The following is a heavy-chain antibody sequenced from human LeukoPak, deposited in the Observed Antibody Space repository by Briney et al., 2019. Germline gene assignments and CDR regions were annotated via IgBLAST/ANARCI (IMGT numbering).Heavy chain of an antibody. Sequence: GGSLRLSCAASGFTFSSYGMHWVRQAPGKGLEWVAVISYDGSNKYYADSVKGRFAISRDNSKNTLYLQMNSLRAEDTAVYYCANGVEDYGVPFDYWGQGTLVTVSS. CDR3: ANGVEDYGVPFDY. J-gene: IGHJ4*02. CDR1: GFTFSSYG. D-gene: IGHD4-17*01. CDR2: ISYDGSNK. V-gene: IGHV3-30*18.